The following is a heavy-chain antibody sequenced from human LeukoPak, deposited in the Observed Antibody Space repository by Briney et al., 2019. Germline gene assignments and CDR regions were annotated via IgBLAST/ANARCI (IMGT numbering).Heavy chain of an antibody. V-gene: IGHV4-34*01. D-gene: IGHD6-13*01. J-gene: IGHJ6*03. CDR3: ARIAAAGTPYYYYYMDV. CDR2: INHSGST. Sequence: SETLSLTCAVYGGSFSGYYWSWIRQPPGKGLEWIGEINHSGSTNYNPSLKSRVTISVDTSKNQFSLKLSSVTAADTAVYYCARIAAAGTPYYYYYMDVWGKGTTVTVSS. CDR1: GGSFSGYY.